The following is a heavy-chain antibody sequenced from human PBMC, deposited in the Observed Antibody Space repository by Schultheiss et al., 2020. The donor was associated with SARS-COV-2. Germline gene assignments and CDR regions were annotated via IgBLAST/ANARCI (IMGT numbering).Heavy chain of an antibody. Sequence: ASVKVSCKASGYTFTSYDLNWVRQATGQGLEWMGWMNPNSGGTNYAQKFQGRVTMTRDTSKSTAYMELSSLRSEDTAVYYCARFPPVDSSGWTDVWGQGTTVTVSS. CDR3: ARFPPVDSSGWTDV. J-gene: IGHJ6*02. V-gene: IGHV1-8*01. CDR1: GYTFTSYD. CDR2: MNPNSGGT. D-gene: IGHD6-19*01.